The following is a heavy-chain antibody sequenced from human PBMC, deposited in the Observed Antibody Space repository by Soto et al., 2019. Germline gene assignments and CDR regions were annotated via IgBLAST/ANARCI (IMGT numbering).Heavy chain of an antibody. V-gene: IGHV3-7*01. CDR1: GFKFSDYW. Sequence: EVQLVESGGGLVQPGGSLRLSCAASGFKFSDYWMAWVRQAPGKGLEGVANIWRDGGDNNYVDSLKGRFTMSRDDAKNSVYLQMNSLRAEDTAVYYCATETWYRFDYWGHGTPVTVSS. D-gene: IGHD2-15*01. CDR3: ATETWYRFDY. CDR2: IWRDGGDN. J-gene: IGHJ4*01.